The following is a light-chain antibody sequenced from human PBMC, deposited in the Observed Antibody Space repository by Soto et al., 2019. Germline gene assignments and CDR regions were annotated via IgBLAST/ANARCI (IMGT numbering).Light chain of an antibody. CDR1: QSVTSY. Sequence: EIVLTHSPATLSLSPGERATLSCRASQSVTSYLAWYQQRPGQAPRLLINDASRRATGIPDRFSGSGSGADFTLTISSLEPEDFAVYYCQQRSSWPITFCQLTLLEIK. V-gene: IGKV3-11*01. CDR3: QQRSSWPIT. J-gene: IGKJ5*01. CDR2: DAS.